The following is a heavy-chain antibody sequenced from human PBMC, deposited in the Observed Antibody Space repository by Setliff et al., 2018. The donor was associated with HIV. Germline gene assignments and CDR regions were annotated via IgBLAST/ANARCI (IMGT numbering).Heavy chain of an antibody. CDR1: GSSFTASW. J-gene: IGHJ4*02. CDR2: MNPDGSII. CDR3: VRGRTGHDY. V-gene: IGHV3-7*01. Sequence: PGGSLRLSCAASGSSFTASWMTWIRQVPGKGLQWVALMNPDGSIIYHADSVRGRFTISRDNGKNSVYLQMNSLRAEDTAVYYCVRGRTGHDYWGQGTLVTVSS.